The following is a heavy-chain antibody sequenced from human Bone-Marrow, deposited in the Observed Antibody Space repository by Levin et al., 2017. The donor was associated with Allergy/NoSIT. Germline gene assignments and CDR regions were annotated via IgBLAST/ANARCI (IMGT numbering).Heavy chain of an antibody. CDR1: GFTFGYYG. CDR3: ARDGPHYFESSGYYLDY. J-gene: IGHJ4*02. CDR2: IRSRTYGGTT. Sequence: GESLKISCTASGFTFGYYGMTWVRQAPGKGLEWVGFIRSRTYGGTTEYAASVKGRFSISRDDSNSITYLQMNSLKTEDTGVYFCARDGPHYFESSGYYLDYWGQGTLVTVSS. V-gene: IGHV3-49*04. D-gene: IGHD3-22*01.